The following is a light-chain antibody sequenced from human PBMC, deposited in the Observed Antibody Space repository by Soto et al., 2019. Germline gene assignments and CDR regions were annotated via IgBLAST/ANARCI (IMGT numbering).Light chain of an antibody. CDR3: QKYGPSPRT. CDR2: GAY. Sequence: VLTQSPGILYLSPGERATLSCRASQSVSNNYLAWYQQKPGQAPKLLLSGAYSRASGIPVRFSGSGSVTDFNLTIIRLEPEDFAVYYCQKYGPSPRTLGQGTTVQIK. CDR1: QSVSNNY. V-gene: IGKV3-20*01. J-gene: IGKJ1*01.